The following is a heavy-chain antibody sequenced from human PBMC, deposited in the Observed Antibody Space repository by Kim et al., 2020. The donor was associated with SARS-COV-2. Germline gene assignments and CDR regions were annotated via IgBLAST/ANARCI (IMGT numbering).Heavy chain of an antibody. CDR1: GFTFSSYA. J-gene: IGHJ6*02. D-gene: IGHD4-17*01. CDR3: AKDGPPTVPYYYYGMDV. Sequence: GGSLRLSCAASGFTFSSYAMSWVRQAPGKGLEWVSVIYSGGSSTYYADSVKGRFTISRDNSKNTLYLQMNSLRAEDTAVYYCAKDGPPTVPYYYYGMDVWGQGTTVTVSS. CDR2: IYSGGSST. V-gene: IGHV3-23*03.